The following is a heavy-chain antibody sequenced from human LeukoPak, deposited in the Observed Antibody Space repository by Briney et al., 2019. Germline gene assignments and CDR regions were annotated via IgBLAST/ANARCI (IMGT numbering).Heavy chain of an antibody. J-gene: IGHJ6*03. V-gene: IGHV5-51*01. CDR3: ARLRGYSYGYFDMDV. CDR2: IYPGDSDT. Sequence: GESLKISCKGSGYSFTNYWIGWVRQMPGKGLEYMGIIYPGDSDTTYSPSFQGQVTISADKSIHTAYLQWSSLKASDTAMYYCARLRGYSYGYFDMDVWAEGPRSPSP. CDR1: GYSFTNYW. D-gene: IGHD5-18*01.